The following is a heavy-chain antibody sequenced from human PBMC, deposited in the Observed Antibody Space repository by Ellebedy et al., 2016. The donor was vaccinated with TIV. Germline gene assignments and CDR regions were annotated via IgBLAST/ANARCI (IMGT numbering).Heavy chain of an antibody. CDR1: GYTFTGYY. V-gene: IGHV1-2*02. J-gene: IGHJ4*02. CDR2: INPNSGGT. CDR3: ARAVVTMVRGVGGY. D-gene: IGHD3-10*01. Sequence: AASVKVSCKASGYTFTGYYMHWVRQAPGQGLEWMGWINPNSGGTNYAQKFQGRVTMTRDTSISTAYMELSRLRSDDTAVYYCARAVVTMVRGVGGYWGQGTLVTVSS.